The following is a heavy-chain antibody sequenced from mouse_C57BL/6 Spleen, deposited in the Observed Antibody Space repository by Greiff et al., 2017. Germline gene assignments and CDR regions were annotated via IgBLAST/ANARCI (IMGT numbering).Heavy chain of an antibody. CDR2: IYPGDGDT. CDR1: GYAFSSYW. D-gene: IGHD2-3*01. Sequence: QVQLQQSGAELVKPGASVKISCKASGYAFSSYWMNWVKQRPGKGLERIGQIYPGDGDTNYNGKFKGKATLTADKSSSTAYMQLSSLTSEDSAVYFCARGVLDGYFDYWGQGTTLTVSS. CDR3: ARGVLDGYFDY. J-gene: IGHJ2*01. V-gene: IGHV1-80*01.